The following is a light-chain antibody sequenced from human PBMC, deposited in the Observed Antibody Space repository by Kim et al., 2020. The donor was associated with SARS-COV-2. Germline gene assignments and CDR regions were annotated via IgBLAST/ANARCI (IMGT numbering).Light chain of an antibody. CDR2: DAS. Sequence: EIVLTQSPATLSLSPVERATLSCRASQSVSSYLAWYQQKPGQAPRLLIYDASNRATGIPARFSGSGSGTDFTLTISSLEPEDFAVYYCQQRSNWQVTFGGGTKVDIK. CDR3: QQRSNWQVT. V-gene: IGKV3-11*01. CDR1: QSVSSY. J-gene: IGKJ4*01.